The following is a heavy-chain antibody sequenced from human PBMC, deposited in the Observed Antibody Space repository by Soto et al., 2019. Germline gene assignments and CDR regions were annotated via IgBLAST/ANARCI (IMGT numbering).Heavy chain of an antibody. CDR1: GGSFSGYY. Sequence: PSETLSLTCAVYGGSFSGYYWSWIRQPPGKGLEWIGEINHSGSTNYNPSLKSRVTISVDTSKNQFSLKLSSVTAADTAVYYCARGRWSSSCYKHTVTWFDPWGQGTLVTVSS. J-gene: IGHJ5*02. CDR2: INHSGST. CDR3: ARGRWSSSCYKHTVTWFDP. V-gene: IGHV4-34*01. D-gene: IGHD2-15*01.